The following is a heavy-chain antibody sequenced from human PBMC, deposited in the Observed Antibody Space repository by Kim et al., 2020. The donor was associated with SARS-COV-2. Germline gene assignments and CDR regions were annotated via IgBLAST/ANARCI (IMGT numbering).Heavy chain of an antibody. CDR2: FDPEDGET. V-gene: IGHV1-24*01. J-gene: IGHJ1*01. D-gene: IGHD6-13*01. Sequence: ASVKVSCKVSGYTLTELSMHWVRQAPGKGLEWMGGFDPEDGETIYAQKFQGRVTMTEDTSTDTAYMELSSLRSEDTAVYYCATVGIAAAGLEYFQHWGQGTLVTVSS. CDR3: ATVGIAAAGLEYFQH. CDR1: GYTLTELS.